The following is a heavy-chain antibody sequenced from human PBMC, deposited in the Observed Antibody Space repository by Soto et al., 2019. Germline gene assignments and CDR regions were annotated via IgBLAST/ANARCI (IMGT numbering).Heavy chain of an antibody. J-gene: IGHJ6*02. D-gene: IGHD3-3*01. V-gene: IGHV1-3*01. CDR3: ARGGMTIYYYYGMDV. Sequence: ASVKVSCKASGYTFTNYAIHWVRQAPGQRLEWMGWIHAGNGNTKYSQKFQGRVTIIRDTSASTAYMELSSLRSEDTAVYCCARGGMTIYYYYGMDVWGQGTTVTVSS. CDR2: IHAGNGNT. CDR1: GYTFTNYA.